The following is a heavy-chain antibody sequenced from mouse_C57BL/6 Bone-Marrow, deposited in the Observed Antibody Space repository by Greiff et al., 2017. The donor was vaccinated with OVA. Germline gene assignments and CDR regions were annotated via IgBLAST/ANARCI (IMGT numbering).Heavy chain of an antibody. CDR1: GYTFTDYY. D-gene: IGHD2-14*01. J-gene: IGHJ4*01. Sequence: EVQLQQSGPVLVKPGASVKMSCKASGYTFTDYYMNWVKQSHGKSLEWIGDINPYNGGTSYNQKFKGKATLTVDKSSSTAYLELNSLTSEDSAVYYCARAGGVRRKDYYAMDYWGQGTSVTVSS. CDR2: INPYNGGT. V-gene: IGHV1-19*01. CDR3: ARAGGVRRKDYYAMDY.